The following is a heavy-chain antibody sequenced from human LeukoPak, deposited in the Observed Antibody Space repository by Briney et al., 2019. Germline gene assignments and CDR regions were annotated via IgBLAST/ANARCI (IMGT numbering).Heavy chain of an antibody. Sequence: PSETLSLTCTVSGGSISSSSYYWGWIRQPPGKGLEWIGDINHSGSTNYNPSLKSRVTISVDTSKNQFSLKLSSVTAADTAEYYCARDATVKYYFDYWGQGTLVTVSS. CDR3: ARDATVKYYFDY. D-gene: IGHD4-17*01. J-gene: IGHJ4*02. V-gene: IGHV4-39*07. CDR2: INHSGST. CDR1: GGSISSSSYY.